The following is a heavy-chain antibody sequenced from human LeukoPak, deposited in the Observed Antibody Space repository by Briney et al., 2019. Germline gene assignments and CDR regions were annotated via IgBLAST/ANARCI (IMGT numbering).Heavy chain of an antibody. V-gene: IGHV4-4*09. CDR1: DDSIHYYY. CDR2: IYTSGTT. CDR3: ARHSDIWSVSWFDP. Sequence: SETLSLTCTVSDDSIHYYYWTWIRQPPGKGLEWIGYIYTSGTTNYNPSLKSRVTMSLDTSKNQFSLRLSSVAAADTAVYYCARHSDIWSVSWFDPWGRGILVTVSS. J-gene: IGHJ5*02. D-gene: IGHD2-21*01.